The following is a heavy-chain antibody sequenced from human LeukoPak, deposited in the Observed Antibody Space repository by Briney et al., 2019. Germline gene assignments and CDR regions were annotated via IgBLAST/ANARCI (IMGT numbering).Heavy chain of an antibody. CDR2: INPNSGGT. V-gene: IGHV1-2*06. D-gene: IGHD2-2*01. Sequence: ASVKVSCKASGYTFTGYYMHWVRQAPGQGLEWMGRINPNSGGTNYAQKFQGRVTITADESTSTAYMELSSLRSEDTAVYYCARGTEPRYQLLLFWGQGTLVTVSS. J-gene: IGHJ4*02. CDR3: ARGTEPRYQLLLF. CDR1: GYTFTGYY.